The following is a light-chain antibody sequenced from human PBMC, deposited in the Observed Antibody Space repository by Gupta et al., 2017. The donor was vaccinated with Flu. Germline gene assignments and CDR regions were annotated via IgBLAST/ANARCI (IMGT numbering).Light chain of an antibody. CDR2: DAS. Sequence: EIVLTQSPATLSLSPGERATLSCRASQSVSSYLAWYQQKPGQAPRLLIYDASNRATGIPARFSGSGSGTDFTLTISSLEPEDVAVYYCQQRSNYFTFGPGTKVDIK. V-gene: IGKV3-11*01. CDR3: QQRSNYFT. CDR1: QSVSSY. J-gene: IGKJ3*01.